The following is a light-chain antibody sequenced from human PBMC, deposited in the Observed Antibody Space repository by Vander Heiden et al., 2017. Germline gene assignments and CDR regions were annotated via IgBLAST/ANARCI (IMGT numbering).Light chain of an antibody. V-gene: IGLV3-21*02. J-gene: IGLJ2*01. CDR1: NIGSKS. CDR3: QVWDSSSVV. CDR2: DDS. Sequence: SYVLTQPPSVSVAPGQTARITCGGNNIGSKSVPWHQLKPGQPPVLVVYDDSDRPSGIPERFSGSNSGNTATLTISRVEAGDEADYYCQVWDSSSVVFGGGTKLTVL.